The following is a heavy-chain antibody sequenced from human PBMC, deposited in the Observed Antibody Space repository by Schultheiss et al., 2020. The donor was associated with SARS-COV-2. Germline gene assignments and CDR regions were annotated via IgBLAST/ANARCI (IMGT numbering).Heavy chain of an antibody. V-gene: IGHV1-2*02. CDR2: INPNSGGT. Sequence: ASVKVSCKASGYIFTDYYMQWVRQAPGQGLEWMGWINPNSGGTNYAQKLQGRVTMTRNTSISTAYMELSSLRSEDTAVYYCARDVNYDILTGYSYYGMDVWGQGTTVTVSS. D-gene: IGHD3-9*01. J-gene: IGHJ6*02. CDR1: GYIFTDYY. CDR3: ARDVNYDILTGYSYYGMDV.